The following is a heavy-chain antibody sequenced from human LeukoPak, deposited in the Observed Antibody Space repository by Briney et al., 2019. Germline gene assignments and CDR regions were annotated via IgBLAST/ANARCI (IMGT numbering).Heavy chain of an antibody. D-gene: IGHD6-19*01. CDR1: GFTFSSYS. CDR3: ARDSSGWYENWFDP. CDR2: ISSSSSTI. Sequence: GGSLRLSCAASGFTFSSYSMNWVRQAPGKGLEWVSYISSSSSTIYYADSVKGRFTISRDNAKNSLYLQMNSLRAEDTAVYYCARDSSGWYENWFDPWGQGTLVTVSS. V-gene: IGHV3-48*01. J-gene: IGHJ5*02.